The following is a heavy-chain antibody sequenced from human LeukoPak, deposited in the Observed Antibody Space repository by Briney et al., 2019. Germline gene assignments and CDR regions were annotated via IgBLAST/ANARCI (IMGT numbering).Heavy chain of an antibody. CDR1: DGSISSSSYY. D-gene: IGHD1-26*01. V-gene: IGHV4-39*02. J-gene: IGHJ4*02. CDR3: AREASGSFDY. CDR2: IYYSGST. Sequence: KPSESLSLTCTVSDGSISSSSYYWGWIRQPPGKGLEWIGSIYYSGSTYYNPSLKSRVTISVDTSKNQFSLKLSSVTAADTAVYYCAREASGSFDYWGQGTLVTVSS.